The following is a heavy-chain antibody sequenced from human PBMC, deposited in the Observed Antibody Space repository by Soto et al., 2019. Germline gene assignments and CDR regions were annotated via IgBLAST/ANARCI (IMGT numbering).Heavy chain of an antibody. Sequence: EVQLVESGGGLVQPGGSLKLSCAASGFTFSGSAMYWVRQASGKGLEWVGRIRSKANSYATAYAASVKGRFTISRDDSKNTAYLQMNSLKTEDTAVYYCTRHPDDFSHYFWVYWGQGTLVTVSS. CDR2: IRSKANSYAT. CDR1: GFTFSGSA. D-gene: IGHD4-4*01. J-gene: IGHJ4*02. CDR3: TRHPDDFSHYFWVY. V-gene: IGHV3-73*02.